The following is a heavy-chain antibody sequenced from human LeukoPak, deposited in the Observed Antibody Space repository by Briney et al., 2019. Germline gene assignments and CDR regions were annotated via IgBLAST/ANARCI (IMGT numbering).Heavy chain of an antibody. CDR1: GGSISSGGYY. Sequence: TLSLTCTVSGGSISSGGYYWSWIRQHPGKGLEWIGYIYYSGSTYYNPSLKSRVTISVDTSKNQFSLKLSSVTAADTAVYYCARAYCSGGSCPFDYWGQGTLVTVSS. D-gene: IGHD2-15*01. V-gene: IGHV4-31*03. J-gene: IGHJ4*02. CDR3: ARAYCSGGSCPFDY. CDR2: IYYSGST.